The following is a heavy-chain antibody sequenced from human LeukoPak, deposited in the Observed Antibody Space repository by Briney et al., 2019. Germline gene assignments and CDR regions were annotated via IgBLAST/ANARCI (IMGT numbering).Heavy chain of an antibody. J-gene: IGHJ4*02. CDR3: ARGSRDGYNFRLPFDY. D-gene: IGHD5-24*01. Sequence: ASVKVSCKASGYTFTSYGISWVRQAPGQGLEWMGWISAYNGNTNYAQKFQGRVTITADESTSTAYMELSSLRSEDTAVYYCARGSRDGYNFRLPFDYWGQGTLVTVSS. CDR2: ISAYNGNT. CDR1: GYTFTSYG. V-gene: IGHV1-18*01.